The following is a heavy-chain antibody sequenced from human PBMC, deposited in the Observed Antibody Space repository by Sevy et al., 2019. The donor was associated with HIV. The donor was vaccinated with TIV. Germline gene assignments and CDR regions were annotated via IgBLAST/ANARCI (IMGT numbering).Heavy chain of an antibody. V-gene: IGHV4-59*08. CDR3: AGVNAGSRGYS. Sequence: SETLSLTCTVSGGSITSLYWNWIRQPPGKGLGWIANIYYNGHINYNPSLKCRVTLSLDTSKNQFSLSLSSVTDADTAMHYGAGVNAGSRGYSWGQGTPFTDSS. J-gene: IGHJ4*02. CDR2: IYYNGHI. D-gene: IGHD6-19*01. CDR1: GGSITSLY.